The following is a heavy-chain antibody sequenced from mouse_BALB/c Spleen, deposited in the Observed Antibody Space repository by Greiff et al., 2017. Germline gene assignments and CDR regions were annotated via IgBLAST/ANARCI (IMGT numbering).Heavy chain of an antibody. D-gene: IGHD2-2*01. CDR1: GFTFSSFG. CDR3: ARGDGYDRVEFAY. V-gene: IGHV5-17*02. Sequence: EVQLQESGGGLVQPGGSRKLSCAASGFTFSSFGMHWVRQAPEKGLELVAYISSGSSTIYYADTVKGRFTISRDNPKNTLFLQMTSLRSEDTAMYYCARGDGYDRVEFAYWGQGTLVTVSA. J-gene: IGHJ3*01. CDR2: ISSGSSTI.